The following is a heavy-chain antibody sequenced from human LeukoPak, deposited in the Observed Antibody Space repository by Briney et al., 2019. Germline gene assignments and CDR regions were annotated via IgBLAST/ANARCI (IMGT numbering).Heavy chain of an antibody. V-gene: IGHV3-30*18. CDR2: ICYSGSNK. CDR1: GFTFSSYG. D-gene: IGHD2-2*01. CDR3: ENSSCCAYGFDY. J-gene: IGHJ4*02. Sequence: GRSLRLSCAASGFTFSSYGMNWVRQAPGKGLEWVAVICYSGSNKYYADSVKGRFTISRDNSKNTLYLQMNSLRAEDTAVYYCENSSCCAYGFDYWGQGTLVTVSS.